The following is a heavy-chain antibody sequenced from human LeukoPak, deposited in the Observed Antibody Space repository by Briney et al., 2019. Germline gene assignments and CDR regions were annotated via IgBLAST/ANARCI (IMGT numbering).Heavy chain of an antibody. Sequence: ASVKVSCKASGYTFTSYVISWVRQAPGQGLEWMGWISPYKGNTNYVRKLQGRVTMSTDTSTSTVYMELRSLRSDDTAMYYCARDSRGGSSTLLDYWGQGTLVTVSP. CDR3: ARDSRGGSSTLLDY. V-gene: IGHV1-18*01. J-gene: IGHJ4*02. CDR1: GYTFTSYV. CDR2: ISPYKGNT. D-gene: IGHD6-6*01.